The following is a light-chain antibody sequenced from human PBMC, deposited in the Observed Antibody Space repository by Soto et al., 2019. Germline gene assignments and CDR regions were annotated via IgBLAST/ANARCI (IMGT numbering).Light chain of an antibody. Sequence: EIVLTQSPGTLSLSPGERATLSCRASQSVSTRSLAWYQQKPGQAPRLLISGASSRAADIPDRFSGSGSGTNFTLLINRLEAEDFGVYYCQQYNSWPPYTFGQGTKLEIK. V-gene: IGKV3-20*01. CDR3: QQYNSWPPYT. CDR2: GAS. J-gene: IGKJ2*01. CDR1: QSVSTRS.